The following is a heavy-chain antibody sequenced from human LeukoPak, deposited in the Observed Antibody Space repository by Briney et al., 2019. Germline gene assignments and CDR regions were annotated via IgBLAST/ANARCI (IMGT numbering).Heavy chain of an antibody. D-gene: IGHD3-10*01. CDR2: INHSGST. CDR3: ARWQRRGYGSGPNPLDY. J-gene: IGHJ4*02. Sequence: KPSETLSLTCTVYGASFSGYYWTWVRQPPGKGLEWIGEINHSGSTKYNPSLKSRVTISVDTSKNQFSLKLSSVTAADTAVYYCARWQRRGYGSGPNPLDYWGQGTLVTVSS. CDR1: GASFSGYY. V-gene: IGHV4-34*01.